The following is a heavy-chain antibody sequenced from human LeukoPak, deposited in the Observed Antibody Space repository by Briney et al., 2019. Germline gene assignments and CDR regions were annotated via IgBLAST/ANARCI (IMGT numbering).Heavy chain of an antibody. Sequence: GGSLRLSCAASGFTFSSYGMHWVRQAPGKGLEWISFIRYDGSNKYYTDSVKGRFTISRDNSQNTLYLQMNSLRTENTALYFCAKDRTMAADGTYFDYWGQGTLVTVSS. D-gene: IGHD6-13*01. CDR2: IRYDGSNK. V-gene: IGHV3-30*02. CDR1: GFTFSSYG. CDR3: AKDRTMAADGTYFDY. J-gene: IGHJ4*02.